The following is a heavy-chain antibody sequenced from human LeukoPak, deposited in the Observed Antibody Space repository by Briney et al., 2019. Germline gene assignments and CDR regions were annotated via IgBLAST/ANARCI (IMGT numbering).Heavy chain of an antibody. D-gene: IGHD2-2*01. Sequence: GRSLRLSCAASGFTFSSYGMHWVRQAPGKGLEWVAVISYDGSNKYYADSVKGRYTISGDNSKNTLYLQMNSLRAEDTAVYYCAKDHVRFPPYQLLSHWGQGTLVTVSS. CDR1: GFTFSSYG. V-gene: IGHV3-30*18. CDR3: AKDHVRFPPYQLLSH. CDR2: ISYDGSNK. J-gene: IGHJ4*02.